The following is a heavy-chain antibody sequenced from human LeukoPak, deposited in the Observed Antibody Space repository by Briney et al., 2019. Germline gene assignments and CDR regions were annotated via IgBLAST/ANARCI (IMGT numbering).Heavy chain of an antibody. Sequence: TLSLTCTVSGGSIRSSYYYWSWIRQQPGKGLEWIGYSHYSGTSYYSTSLKSRIAISIDTSKNQFSLKLSSVTAADTAVYYCARDGPTSVLWGQGTLVTVSS. J-gene: IGHJ4*02. CDR2: SHYSGTS. D-gene: IGHD1-1*01. V-gene: IGHV4-31*03. CDR3: ARDGPTSVL. CDR1: GGSIRSSYYY.